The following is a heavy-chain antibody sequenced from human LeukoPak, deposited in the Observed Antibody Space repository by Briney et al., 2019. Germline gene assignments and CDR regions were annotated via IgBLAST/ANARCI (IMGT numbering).Heavy chain of an antibody. Sequence: GGSLRLSCAASGFTLSSCAMSWVRQAPGKGLEWVSAISGSGGSTYYADSVKGRFTISRDNSKNTLYLQMNSLRAEDTAVYYCAKGGVDYDSSGYYFSPPYYFDYWGQGTLVTVSS. V-gene: IGHV3-23*01. CDR1: GFTLSSCA. J-gene: IGHJ4*02. CDR2: ISGSGGST. D-gene: IGHD3-22*01. CDR3: AKGGVDYDSSGYYFSPPYYFDY.